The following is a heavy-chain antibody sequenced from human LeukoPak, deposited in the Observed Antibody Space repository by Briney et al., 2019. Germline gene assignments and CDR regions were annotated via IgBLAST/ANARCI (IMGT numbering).Heavy chain of an antibody. CDR3: ARGWAAAHNDF. CDR2: INPNSGGT. J-gene: IGHJ4*02. D-gene: IGHD6-13*01. CDR1: GYTFTGYY. V-gene: IGHV1-2*06. Sequence: ASVKVSCKASGYTFTGYYMLWVRQAPGQGLEWMGRINPNSGGTNYAQKFQGRVTMTRDTPISTAYTELSRLRSDDTAVYYCARGWAAAHNDFWGQGTLVTVSS.